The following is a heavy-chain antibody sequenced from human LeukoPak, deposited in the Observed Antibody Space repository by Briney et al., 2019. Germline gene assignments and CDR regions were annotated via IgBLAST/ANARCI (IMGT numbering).Heavy chain of an antibody. J-gene: IGHJ4*02. CDR3: AKDPARRYYYDSSGYYP. CDR2: ISGSGGST. CDR1: GFSFSSYN. Sequence: PGGSLRLSCEASGFSFSSYNMDWVRQAPGKGLEWVSAISGSGGSTYYADSVKGRFTISRDNSKNTLYLQMNSLRAEDTAVYYCAKDPARRYYYDSSGYYPWGQGTLVTVSS. V-gene: IGHV3-23*01. D-gene: IGHD3-22*01.